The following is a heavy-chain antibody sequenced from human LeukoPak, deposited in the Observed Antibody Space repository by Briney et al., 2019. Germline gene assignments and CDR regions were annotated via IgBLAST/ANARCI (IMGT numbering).Heavy chain of an antibody. V-gene: IGHV3-48*03. D-gene: IGHD5-24*01. CDR3: ARDRATAYFDY. CDR1: GFTFSSYD. Sequence: PGGSLRLSCAASGFTFSSYDMNWVRQAPGKGLEWLSYISTTGSTAYYADSVKGRFTISRDNAKNSLYLQMNSLRAEDTAVYYCARDRATAYFDYWGQGTLVTVSS. J-gene: IGHJ4*02. CDR2: ISTTGSTA.